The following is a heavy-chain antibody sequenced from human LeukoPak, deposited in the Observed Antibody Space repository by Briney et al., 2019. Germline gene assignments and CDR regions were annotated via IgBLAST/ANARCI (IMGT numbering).Heavy chain of an antibody. D-gene: IGHD6-19*01. J-gene: IGHJ4*02. CDR1: GGSFSGHY. CDR2: INHSGST. Sequence: SETLSLTCAVYGGSFSGHYWSWIRQPPGKGLEWIGEINHSGSTNYNPSLKSRVTISVDTSKNQFSLKLSSVTAADTAVYYCARGIAVAGNPYFDYWGQGILVTVSS. V-gene: IGHV4-34*01. CDR3: ARGIAVAGNPYFDY.